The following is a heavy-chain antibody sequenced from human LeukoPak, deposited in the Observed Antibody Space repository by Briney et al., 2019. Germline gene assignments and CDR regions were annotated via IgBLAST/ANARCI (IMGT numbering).Heavy chain of an antibody. J-gene: IGHJ4*02. D-gene: IGHD1-26*01. CDR1: GFTFSSYA. CDR2: ISGSGGST. CDR3: AKAQYSGSLEAFDY. V-gene: IGHV3-23*01. Sequence: PGGSLRLSCAASGFTFSSYAMSWVRQAPGKGLEWVSAISGSGGSTYYADSVKGRFTISRDDSKNTLYLQMNSLRAEDTAVYYCAKAQYSGSLEAFDYWGQGTLVTVSS.